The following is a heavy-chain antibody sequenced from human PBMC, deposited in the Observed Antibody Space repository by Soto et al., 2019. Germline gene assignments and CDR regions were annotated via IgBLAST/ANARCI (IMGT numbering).Heavy chain of an antibody. D-gene: IGHD3-10*01. V-gene: IGHV3-30-3*01. CDR3: ARDLRSTPPPGYFDY. Sequence: GGSLRLSCAASGFTFSSYAMHWVRQAPGKGLEWVAVISYDGSNKYYADSVKGRFTISRDNSKNTLYLQMNSLRAEDTAVYYCARDLRSTPPPGYFDYWGQGTLVTVSS. J-gene: IGHJ4*02. CDR1: GFTFSSYA. CDR2: ISYDGSNK.